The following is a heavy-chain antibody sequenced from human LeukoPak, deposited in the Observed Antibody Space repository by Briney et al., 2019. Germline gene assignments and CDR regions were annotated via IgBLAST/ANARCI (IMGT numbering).Heavy chain of an antibody. CDR2: IYHSGST. CDR1: GGSISSSNW. CDR3: ARDGEGSSWPRVDY. V-gene: IGHV4-4*02. Sequence: PSETLSLTCAVSGGSISSSNWWSWVRQPPGKGLEWIGEIYHSGSTNYNPSLKSRVTISVDKSKNQFSLKLSSVTAADTAVYYCARDGEGSSWPRVDYWGQETLVTVSS. J-gene: IGHJ4*02. D-gene: IGHD6-13*01.